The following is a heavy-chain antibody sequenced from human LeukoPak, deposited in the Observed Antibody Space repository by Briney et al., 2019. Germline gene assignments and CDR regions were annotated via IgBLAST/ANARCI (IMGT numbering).Heavy chain of an antibody. CDR1: GFSFSDYA. J-gene: IGHJ6*02. Sequence: GGSLRLSCTSSGFSFSDYAMNWVRQAPGKGLEWVSGISWNSGSIGYADSVKGRFTISRDNAKNSLYLQMNSLRAEDTALYYCAKDMVARKYPHETDIVVVPAALGYYYYYGMDVWGQGTTVTVSS. V-gene: IGHV3-9*01. D-gene: IGHD2-2*01. CDR2: ISWNSGSI. CDR3: AKDMVARKYPHETDIVVVPAALGYYYYYGMDV.